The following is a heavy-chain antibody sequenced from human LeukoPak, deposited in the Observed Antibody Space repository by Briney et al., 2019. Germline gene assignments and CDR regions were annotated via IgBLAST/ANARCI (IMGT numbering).Heavy chain of an antibody. CDR2: ISGSGGST. D-gene: IGHD2-8*02. Sequence: PGGSLRLSCAASGFTFSSHAMSWVRQAPGKGLEWVSAISGSGGSTYYADSVKGRFTISRDNSKNTLYLQMNSLRAEDTAVYYCAKKYWSVKGGYFDYWGQGTLVTVSS. CDR1: GFTFSSHA. V-gene: IGHV3-23*01. CDR3: AKKYWSVKGGYFDY. J-gene: IGHJ4*02.